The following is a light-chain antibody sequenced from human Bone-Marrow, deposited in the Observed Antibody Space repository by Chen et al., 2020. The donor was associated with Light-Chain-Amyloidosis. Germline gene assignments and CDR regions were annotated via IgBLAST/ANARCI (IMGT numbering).Light chain of an antibody. CDR2: EVS. Sequence: QSALTQPPSVSGSPGQSATISCTGSSSDVGRYNRVSWFQQPPGAAPKLIIFEVSDRPSDVPDRLSGSNSGSTDSLTISCIQDEDDADYYCSSYTTSSTYVFGTGTKVTVL. CDR3: SSYTTSSTYV. CDR1: SSDVGRYNR. J-gene: IGLJ1*01. V-gene: IGLV2-18*02.